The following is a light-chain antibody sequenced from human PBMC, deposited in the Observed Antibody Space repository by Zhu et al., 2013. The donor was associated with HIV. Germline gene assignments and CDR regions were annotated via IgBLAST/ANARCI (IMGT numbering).Light chain of an antibody. CDR3: QQYNSHYKT. Sequence: DIQMTQSPSSVSASVGDRVTITCRASQDISSWLVWYQQKPGKAPKLLIYDASSLETGVPRRFSGSGSGTEFTLTISSLQPDDFASYHCQQYNSHYKTFGQGTKVEVK. CDR1: QDISSW. V-gene: IGKV1-5*01. J-gene: IGKJ1*01. CDR2: DAS.